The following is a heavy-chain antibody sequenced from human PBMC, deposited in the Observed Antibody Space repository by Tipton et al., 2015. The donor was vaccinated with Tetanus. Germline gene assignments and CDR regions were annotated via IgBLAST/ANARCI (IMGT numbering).Heavy chain of an antibody. D-gene: IGHD3-3*01. Sequence: TLSLTCTVSGDSVRSGAYHLSWIRQYPGRDLEWIGYINYSGSTSYNPSLKSRVTISEDMSKNQFSLKLSSVTATDTAIYYCARHVHGSGALLAGERYYYYGMDVWGQGTPVTVSS. CDR2: INYSGST. J-gene: IGHJ6*02. CDR3: ARHVHGSGALLAGERYYYYGMDV. V-gene: IGHV4-31*03. CDR1: GDSVRSGAYH.